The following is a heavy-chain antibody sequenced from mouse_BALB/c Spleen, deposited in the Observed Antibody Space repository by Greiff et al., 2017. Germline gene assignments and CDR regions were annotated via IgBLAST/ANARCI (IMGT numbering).Heavy chain of an antibody. Sequence: QVQLQQSGAELVRPGTSVKVSCKASGYAFTNYLIEWVKQRPGQGLEWIGVINPGSGGTNYNEKFKGKATLTADKSSSTAYMQLSSLTSDDSAVYFCARGHGDYWGQGTTLTVSS. CDR3: ARGHGDY. CDR1: GYAFTNYL. CDR2: INPGSGGT. V-gene: IGHV1-54*01. J-gene: IGHJ2*01.